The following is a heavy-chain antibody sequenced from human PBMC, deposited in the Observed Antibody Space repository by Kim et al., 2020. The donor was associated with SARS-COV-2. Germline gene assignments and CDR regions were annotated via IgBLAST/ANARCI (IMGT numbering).Heavy chain of an antibody. D-gene: IGHD2-21*02. V-gene: IGHV3-30*18. Sequence: GGSLRLSCAASGFTFGRYGMNWLRQAPDKGLEWVAAISVDGSEKYYLDSVKGRFTISRDNSKNTLSLQMNSLRVEDTAVYYCAKAMTVVTPTFDYLGQG. CDR3: AKAMTVVTPTFDY. J-gene: IGHJ4*02. CDR2: ISVDGSEK. CDR1: GFTFGRYG.